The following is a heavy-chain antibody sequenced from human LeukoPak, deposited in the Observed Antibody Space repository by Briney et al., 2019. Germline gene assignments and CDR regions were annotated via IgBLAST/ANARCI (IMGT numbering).Heavy chain of an antibody. Sequence: GGSLRLSCAASGLTFDDYGMSWVRQAPGKGLEWVSGINWNGGSTGYADSVKGRFTISRDNAKNSLYLQMNSLRAEDTALYYCARVGWELLRPGYFDYWGQGTLVTVSS. V-gene: IGHV3-20*04. J-gene: IGHJ4*02. D-gene: IGHD1-26*01. CDR1: GLTFDDYG. CDR2: INWNGGST. CDR3: ARVGWELLRPGYFDY.